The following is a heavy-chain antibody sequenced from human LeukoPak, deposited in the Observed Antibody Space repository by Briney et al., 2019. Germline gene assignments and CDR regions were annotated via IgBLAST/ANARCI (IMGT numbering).Heavy chain of an antibody. J-gene: IGHJ4*02. V-gene: IGHV3-30-3*01. CDR1: GFTFSSYA. D-gene: IGHD1-20*01. Sequence: PGGSLRLSCAASGFTFSSYAMHWVRQAPDKGLEWVAVISYDGSNKYYADSVKGRFTISRDNSKNTLYLQMNSLRAEDTAVYYCASTRMGGITGSEDYWGQGTLVTVSS. CDR2: ISYDGSNK. CDR3: ASTRMGGITGSEDY.